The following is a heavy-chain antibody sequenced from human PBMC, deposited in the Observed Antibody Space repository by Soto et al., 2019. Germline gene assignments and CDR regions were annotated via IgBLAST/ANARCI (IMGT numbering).Heavy chain of an antibody. V-gene: IGHV1-69*02. Sequence: QVQLVQSGAEVKKPGSSVKVSCKASGGTFSSSTISWVRQAPGQGLEWMGRIIPILGIANYAQKFQGRVTITAYKSTSTAYMELRNLRSEDTAVYYCVRVAIASTPFDYGGQGTLVTVS. CDR1: GGTFSSST. D-gene: IGHD6-13*01. CDR3: VRVAIASTPFDY. CDR2: IIPILGIA. J-gene: IGHJ4*02.